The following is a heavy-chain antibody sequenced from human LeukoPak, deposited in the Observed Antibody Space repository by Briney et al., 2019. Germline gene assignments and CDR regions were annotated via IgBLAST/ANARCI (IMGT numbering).Heavy chain of an antibody. J-gene: IGHJ4*02. CDR1: GYTLTELS. Sequence: ASVKVSCKVSGYTLTELSMHWVRQAPGKGLEWMGWISAYNGNTNYAQKLQGRVTMTTDTSTSTAYMELRSLGSDDTAMYYCARESSSCCGSDYWGQGTLVTVSS. V-gene: IGHV1-18*01. D-gene: IGHD2-2*01. CDR2: ISAYNGNT. CDR3: ARESSSCCGSDY.